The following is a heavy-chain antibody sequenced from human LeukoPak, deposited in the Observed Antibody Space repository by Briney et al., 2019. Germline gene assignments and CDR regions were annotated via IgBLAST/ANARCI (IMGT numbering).Heavy chain of an antibody. CDR3: ARGCSSTSCYY. CDR2: IYHSGST. J-gene: IGHJ4*02. D-gene: IGHD2-2*01. Sequence: SETLSLTCAVSGYSISGGYYWGWIRQPPGKGLEWIGSIYHSGSTYYNPSLKSRVTISVDTSKNQFSLKLSSVTAADTAVYYCARGCSSTSCYYWGQGTLVTVSS. V-gene: IGHV4-38-2*01. CDR1: GYSISGGYY.